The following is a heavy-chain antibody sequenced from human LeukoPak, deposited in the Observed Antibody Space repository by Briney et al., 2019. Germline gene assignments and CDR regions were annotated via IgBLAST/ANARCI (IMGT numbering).Heavy chain of an antibody. V-gene: IGHV5-51*01. CDR2: IYPNDSDT. J-gene: IGHJ4*02. D-gene: IGHD3-10*01. CDR3: AKQPTSMVRGIIITDYYFDY. Sequence: ASVKVSCKASGYTFTSYDINWVRQATGQGLEWMGIIYPNDSDTRYSPSFQGQVTISADKSISTAYLQWSSLKASDTATYYCAKQPTSMVRGIIITDYYFDYWGQRTLVTVSS. CDR1: GYTFTSYD.